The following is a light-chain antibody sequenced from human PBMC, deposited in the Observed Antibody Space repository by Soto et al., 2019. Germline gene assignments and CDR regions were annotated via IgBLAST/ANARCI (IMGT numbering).Light chain of an antibody. Sequence: QSVLTQPASVSGSPGQSITISCTGTSSDVGDYNYVSWYQQHPGKAPKLMIYDVSNRPSGVSNRFSGSKSGNTASLTISGLHAEDEADYYCSSYTTNSVIFGGGTKLTVL. J-gene: IGLJ2*01. V-gene: IGLV2-14*03. CDR1: SSDVGDYNY. CDR3: SSYTTNSVI. CDR2: DVS.